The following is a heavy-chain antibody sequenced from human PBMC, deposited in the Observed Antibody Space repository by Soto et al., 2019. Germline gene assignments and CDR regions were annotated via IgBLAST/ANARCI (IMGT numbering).Heavy chain of an antibody. CDR2: IDSSGTT. Sequence: SETLSLTCTVSGGSISSYYCIWIRQAAGKGLEWIGRIDSSGTTNYNPSLRSRVTMSVDASKNQFSLNLSSVTAADTAVYFCARGPRGYVYYHGMDVWGQGTTVTVSS. CDR3: ARGPRGYVYYHGMDV. J-gene: IGHJ6*02. V-gene: IGHV4-4*07. CDR1: GGSISSYY. D-gene: IGHD3-16*01.